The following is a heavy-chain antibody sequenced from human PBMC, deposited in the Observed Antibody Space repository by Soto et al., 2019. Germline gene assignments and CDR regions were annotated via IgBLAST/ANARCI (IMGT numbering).Heavy chain of an antibody. CDR1: GFTVSSNY. CDR3: ARDMPIAVAGTAFDI. J-gene: IGHJ3*02. CDR2: IYSGGST. Sequence: GGSLRLSCAASGFTVSSNYMSWVRQAPGKGLEWVSVIYSGGSTYYADSVKGRFTISRDNSKNTLYLQMNSLRAEDTAVYYCARDMPIAVAGTAFDIWGQGTMVTVS. D-gene: IGHD6-19*01. V-gene: IGHV3-66*01.